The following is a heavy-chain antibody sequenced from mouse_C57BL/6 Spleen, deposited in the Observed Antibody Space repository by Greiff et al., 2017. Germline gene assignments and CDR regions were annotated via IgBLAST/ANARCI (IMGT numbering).Heavy chain of an antibody. CDR3: ARLEHYGSSLYAMDY. CDR1: GYAFTNYL. D-gene: IGHD1-1*01. Sequence: QVQLQQSGAELVRPGTSVKVSCKASGYAFTNYLIEWVKQRPGQGLEWIGVINPGSGGTNYNEKFKGKATLTADKSSSTAYMQLSSLTSEDSAVYFCARLEHYGSSLYAMDYWGQGTSVTVSS. V-gene: IGHV1-54*01. CDR2: INPGSGGT. J-gene: IGHJ4*01.